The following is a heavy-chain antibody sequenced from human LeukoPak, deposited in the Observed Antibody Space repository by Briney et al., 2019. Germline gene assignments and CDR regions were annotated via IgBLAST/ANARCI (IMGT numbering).Heavy chain of an antibody. Sequence: ASVKVSCKASGYTFTGYYMHWVRQAPGQGLEWMGWINPNSGGTNYAQKFQGRVTMTRDTSISTAYMELSRLRSDDTAAYYCAISYGDYGTFYYYYYMDVWGKGTTVTVSS. J-gene: IGHJ6*03. CDR2: INPNSGGT. V-gene: IGHV1-2*02. CDR3: AISYGDYGTFYYYYYMDV. D-gene: IGHD4-17*01. CDR1: GYTFTGYY.